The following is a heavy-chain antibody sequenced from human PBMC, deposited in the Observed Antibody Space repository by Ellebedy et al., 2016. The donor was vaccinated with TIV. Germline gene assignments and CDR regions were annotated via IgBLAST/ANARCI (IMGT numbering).Heavy chain of an antibody. J-gene: IGHJ4*02. V-gene: IGHV3-48*02. CDR3: ARGLAMGAAGKNY. Sequence: PGGSLRLSCAASGFTFSRSSMNWVRQAPGKGLEWISSISSSSSTIYYADSVKGRFTISRDNAKNLLFLQMNSLRDEDTAVYYCARGLAMGAAGKNYWGQGTLVTVSS. CDR2: ISSSSSTI. D-gene: IGHD6-19*01. CDR1: GFTFSRSS.